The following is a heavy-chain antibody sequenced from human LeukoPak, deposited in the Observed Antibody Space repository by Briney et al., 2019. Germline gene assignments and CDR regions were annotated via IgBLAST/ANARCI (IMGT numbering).Heavy chain of an antibody. CDR1: GFSFSSYA. J-gene: IGHJ4*02. D-gene: IGHD2-8*02. Sequence: PGRSLRLSCSASGFSFSSYAMHWVRQAPGKGLEYVSAIGTNGVSTYYADSVRGRFTISRDNSKNTLYLQMSSVRAEDTAVYYCVKGQEVVYTPTFDYWGQGTLVTASS. CDR3: VKGQEVVYTPTFDY. CDR2: IGTNGVST. V-gene: IGHV3-64D*09.